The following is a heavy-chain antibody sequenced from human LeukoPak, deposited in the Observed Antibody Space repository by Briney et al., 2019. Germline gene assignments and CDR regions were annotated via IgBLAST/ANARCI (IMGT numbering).Heavy chain of an antibody. CDR2: NHYSGSS. CDR3: ARRGVGKAFDH. D-gene: IGHD3-10*01. J-gene: IGHJ5*02. V-gene: IGHV4-31*03. CDR1: GVSINSGDYY. Sequence: SETLSLTCTVSGVSINSGDYYWSWIRQPPGKGLEWIGYNHYSGSSYYIPSLKSRVTISLDTSKNQFSLELTSVTAADTAVYYCARRGVGKAFDHWGQGTLVTVSS.